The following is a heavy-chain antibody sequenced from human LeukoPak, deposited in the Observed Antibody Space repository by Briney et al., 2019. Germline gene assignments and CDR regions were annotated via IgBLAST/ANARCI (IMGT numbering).Heavy chain of an antibody. J-gene: IGHJ5*02. V-gene: IGHV4-34*01. CDR1: GGSLSGYY. Sequence: PSETLSLTCAVYGGSLSGYYWSWIPHPPGKGPEWIGAISHSGSTNYNPSLKSRVTISVATSKNQFSLKLTSVTAADTAVYYCARGRLTTGGWFDPWGQGTLVTVSS. D-gene: IGHD3-9*01. CDR2: ISHSGST. CDR3: ARGRLTTGGWFDP.